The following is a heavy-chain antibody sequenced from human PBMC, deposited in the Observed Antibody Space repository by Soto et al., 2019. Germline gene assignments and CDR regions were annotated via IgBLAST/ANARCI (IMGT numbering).Heavy chain of an antibody. CDR2: IYWDDDK. D-gene: IGHD1-26*01. J-gene: IGHJ6*02. CDR1: GFSLSTSGVG. Sequence: VSGPTLVNPTQTLTLTCTFSGFSLSTSGVGVGWIRQPPGKALEWLALIYWDDDKRYSPSLKSRLTITKDASKNQVVLTMTNMDPVDTATYYCAHGQSPVGYYYYGMDVWGQGTTVTVSS. CDR3: AHGQSPVGYYYYGMDV. V-gene: IGHV2-5*02.